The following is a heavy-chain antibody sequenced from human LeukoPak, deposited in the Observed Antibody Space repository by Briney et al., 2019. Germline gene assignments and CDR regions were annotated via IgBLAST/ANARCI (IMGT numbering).Heavy chain of an antibody. CDR3: ARVGSGLRVSGWFDS. Sequence: ASVKVSCKASGYTFTSYGISWVRQAPGQGLEWMGWISGYNGNTNYVQNLQDRVTMTTDTSTSTALMELRSLRSDDTAVYYCARVGSGLRVSGWFDSWGQGTLVTVSS. D-gene: IGHD3-16*01. CDR2: ISGYNGNT. V-gene: IGHV1-18*01. J-gene: IGHJ5*01. CDR1: GYTFTSYG.